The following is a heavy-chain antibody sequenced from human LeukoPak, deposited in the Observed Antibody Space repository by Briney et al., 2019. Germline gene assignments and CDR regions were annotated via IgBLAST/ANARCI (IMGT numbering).Heavy chain of an antibody. D-gene: IGHD2-21*01. CDR2: ISGSGGST. J-gene: IGHJ4*02. V-gene: IGHV3-23*01. CDR1: GFTFSSYA. Sequence: GGSLRLSCAASGFTFSSYAMSWVRQAPGKGLEWVSAISGSGGSTYYADSVKGRFTISRDNSKNTLYLQMNSLRAEDKAVYYCAKFLPTHIVVANYYFDYWGQGTLVTVSS. CDR3: AKFLPTHIVVANYYFDY.